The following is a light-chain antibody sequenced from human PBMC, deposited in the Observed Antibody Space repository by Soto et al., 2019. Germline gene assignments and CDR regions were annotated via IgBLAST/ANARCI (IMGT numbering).Light chain of an antibody. Sequence: TQSPATLSLSPGERVTLSCRASQSVSSRLAWYHQKPGQYPRLLIYGASTRATGIPARFSGSGSGTDFTLTITALQSEDSATYYCHQNFNYPRTFGQGTKVDI. V-gene: IGKV3-15*01. CDR2: GAS. CDR1: QSVSSR. J-gene: IGKJ1*01. CDR3: HQNFNYPRT.